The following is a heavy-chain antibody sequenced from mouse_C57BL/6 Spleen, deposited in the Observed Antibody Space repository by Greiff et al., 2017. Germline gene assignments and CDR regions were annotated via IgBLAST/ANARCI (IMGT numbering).Heavy chain of an antibody. CDR3: ARAYGNSFDY. D-gene: IGHD2-1*01. CDR2: ISSGSSTI. Sequence: DVKLVESGGGLVKPGGSLKLSCAASGFTFSDYGMHWVRQAPEKGLEWVAYISSGSSTIYYADTVKGRFTISRDNAKNTLFLQMTSLRSEDTAMYYCARAYGNSFDYWGQGTTLTVSS. CDR1: GFTFSDYG. J-gene: IGHJ2*01. V-gene: IGHV5-17*01.